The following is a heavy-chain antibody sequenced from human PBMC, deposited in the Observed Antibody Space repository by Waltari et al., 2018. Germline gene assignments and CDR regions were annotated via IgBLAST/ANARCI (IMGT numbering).Heavy chain of an antibody. V-gene: IGHV3-74*01. CDR1: GFTFSSYW. D-gene: IGHD6-19*01. J-gene: IGHJ6*02. CDR3: ARELFVAGDV. Sequence: EVQLVESGGDLVQPGVSLRLSGAHSGFTFSSYWMHWVRQAPGKGGVGVSRIRSEWSTTNYADDVKGRFTISRDNAKNTLYLQMNSLRAEDTGVYYGARELFVAGDVWGHGTTVTVSS. CDR2: IRSEWSTT.